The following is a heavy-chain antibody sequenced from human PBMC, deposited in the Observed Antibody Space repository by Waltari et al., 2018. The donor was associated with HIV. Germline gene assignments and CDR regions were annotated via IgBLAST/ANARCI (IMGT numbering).Heavy chain of an antibody. Sequence: QVQLVQSGAEVKKPGASVKVSCKASGYTFTGYYMHWVRQAPGQGLEWMGWINPNSGGTNYAQKFQGRVTMTRDTSISTAYMELSRLGSDDTAVYYCATALYSSSSAGSIDYWGQGTLVTVSS. D-gene: IGHD6-6*01. CDR3: ATALYSSSSAGSIDY. V-gene: IGHV1-2*02. J-gene: IGHJ4*02. CDR1: GYTFTGYY. CDR2: INPNSGGT.